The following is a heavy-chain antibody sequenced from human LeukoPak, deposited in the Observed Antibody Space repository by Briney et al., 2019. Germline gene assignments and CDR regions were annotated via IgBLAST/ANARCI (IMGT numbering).Heavy chain of an antibody. CDR2: IYYSGST. V-gene: IGHV4-39*07. CDR3: ARVATTSGSPFYYYYYMDV. CDR1: GGSISSSSYY. D-gene: IGHD1-1*01. Sequence: KSSETLSLTCTVSGGSISSSSYYWGWIRQPPGKGLEWIGSIYYSGSTYYNPSLKSRVTISVDTSKNQFSLKLSSVTAADTAVYYCARVATTSGSPFYYYYYMDVWGKGTTVTVSS. J-gene: IGHJ6*03.